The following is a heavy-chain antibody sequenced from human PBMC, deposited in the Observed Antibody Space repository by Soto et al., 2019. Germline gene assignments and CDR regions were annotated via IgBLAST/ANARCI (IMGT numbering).Heavy chain of an antibody. CDR2: ISYDGKNK. CDR1: GFTFSSYS. CDR3: ARDNSMLGAPFHY. V-gene: IGHV3-30*14. D-gene: IGHD3-16*01. J-gene: IGHJ4*02. Sequence: PGGSLRLSCAASGFTFSSYSMHWVRQFPGKGLEWVSVISYDGKNKYYGDSVKGRFTISRDTSKNTLSLQMTSLRADDTAVYYCARDNSMLGAPFHYWGQGTLVTVSS.